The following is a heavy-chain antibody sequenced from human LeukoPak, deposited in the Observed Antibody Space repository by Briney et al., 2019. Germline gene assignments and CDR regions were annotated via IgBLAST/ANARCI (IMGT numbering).Heavy chain of an antibody. V-gene: IGHV4-39*01. Sequence: SETLSLTCTVSGGSISTYSYSWGWIRQPPGKGLEWIGSIYYSGSTYYNPSLQSRVTISIDASKNQFSLKLSSVTAADTAVYYCARGQGTVTTHWGQGTLVTVSS. CDR1: GGSISTYSYS. CDR3: ARGQGTVTTH. D-gene: IGHD4-17*01. CDR2: IYYSGST. J-gene: IGHJ4*02.